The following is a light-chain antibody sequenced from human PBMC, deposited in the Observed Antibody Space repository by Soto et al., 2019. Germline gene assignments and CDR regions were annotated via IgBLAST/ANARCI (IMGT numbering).Light chain of an antibody. CDR3: SSYTQSTNV. V-gene: IGLV2-14*01. CDR1: STDIGGYNY. J-gene: IGLJ1*01. CDR2: EVN. Sequence: QSALTQPASVSGSPGQPITISCTGSSTDIGGYNYVSWYQQHPGKVPKLMIYEVNYRPSGVSDRFSGSKSGNTASLTISGLQPDDEALYYCSSYTQSTNVFGPGTKLTVL.